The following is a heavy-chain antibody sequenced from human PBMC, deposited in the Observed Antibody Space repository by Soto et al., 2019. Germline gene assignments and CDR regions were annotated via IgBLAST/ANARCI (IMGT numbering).Heavy chain of an antibody. CDR1: GFTFSSYA. CDR3: AKGSKYYSSSWDLFDY. V-gene: IGHV3-23*01. D-gene: IGHD6-13*01. CDR2: ISGSGGST. J-gene: IGHJ4*02. Sequence: GGSLRLSCAASGFTFSSYAMSWVRQAPGKGLEWVSAISGSGGSTYYADSVKGRFTISRDNSKNTLYLQMNSLRAEDTAVYYCAKGSKYYSSSWDLFDYWGQGTLVTVSS.